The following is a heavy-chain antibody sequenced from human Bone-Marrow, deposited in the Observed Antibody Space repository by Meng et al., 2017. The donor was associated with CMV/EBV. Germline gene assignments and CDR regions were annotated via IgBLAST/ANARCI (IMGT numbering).Heavy chain of an antibody. Sequence: SGPTLVKPTQTLTLTCTFSGFSLSTSGVGVGWIRQPPGKALEWLALIYWNDDKRYSPSLKSRLTITKDTSKNQVVLTMTNMDPVDTATYYCAHRVGIAVAGNFDYCGQGTLVTVSP. J-gene: IGHJ4*02. CDR1: GFSLSTSGVG. D-gene: IGHD6-19*01. CDR3: AHRVGIAVAGNFDY. V-gene: IGHV2-5*01. CDR2: IYWNDDK.